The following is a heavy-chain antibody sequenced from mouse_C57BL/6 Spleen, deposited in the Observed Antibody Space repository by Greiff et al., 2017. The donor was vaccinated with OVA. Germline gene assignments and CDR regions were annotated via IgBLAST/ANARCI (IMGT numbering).Heavy chain of an antibody. J-gene: IGHJ1*03. Sequence: EVKLVESGGGLVKPGGSLKLSCAASGFTFSDYGMHWVRQAPEKGLEWVAYISSGSSTIYYADTVKGRFTISRDNAKNTLFLQMTSLRSEDTAMYYCARLGRGGYFDVWGTGTTVTVSS. CDR2: ISSGSSTI. CDR1: GFTFSDYG. V-gene: IGHV5-17*01. CDR3: ARLGRGGYFDV. D-gene: IGHD4-1*01.